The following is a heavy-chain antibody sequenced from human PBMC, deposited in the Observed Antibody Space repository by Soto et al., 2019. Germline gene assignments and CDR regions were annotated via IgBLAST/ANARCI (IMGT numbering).Heavy chain of an antibody. CDR1: GGSISSSSYY. CDR3: ARHIDY. Sequence: SLTCTVSGGSISSSSYYWGWIRQAPGKGLEWIGRIYYSGSTYYNPSLKSRFTISVDTSMLLFSLMLSSVIAADTAVYYCARHIDYWGQGTLVTVSS. CDR2: IYYSGST. V-gene: IGHV4-39*01. J-gene: IGHJ4*02.